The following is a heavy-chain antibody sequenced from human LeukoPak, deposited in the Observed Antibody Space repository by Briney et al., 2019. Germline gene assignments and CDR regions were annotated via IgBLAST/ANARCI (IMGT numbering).Heavy chain of an antibody. CDR2: INHSGST. Sequence: SETLSLTCAVYGGSFSGYYWSWIRQPPGKGLEWIGEINHSGSTNYNPSLKSRVTISVDTSKNQFSLKLSSVTAADTAVYYCARARSGWGYHDYWGQGTLVTVSS. CDR1: GGSFSGYY. V-gene: IGHV4-34*01. CDR3: ARARSGWGYHDY. D-gene: IGHD6-19*01. J-gene: IGHJ4*02.